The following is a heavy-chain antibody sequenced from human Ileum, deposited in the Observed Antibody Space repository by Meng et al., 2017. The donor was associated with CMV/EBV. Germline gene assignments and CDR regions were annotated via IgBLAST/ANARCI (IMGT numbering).Heavy chain of an antibody. CDR1: WFAVGSSS. J-gene: IGHJ5*02. Sequence: SWFAVGSSSMAGVPRPPGRELGWVSGTSVSGGPTSSAPSVKGRFTISRDNSKNTLYLQMDSLRAADPALYYCAKGRELGGTWSWFDPWGQGNLVTVSS. D-gene: IGHD1-26*01. CDR2: TSVSGGPT. V-gene: IGHV3-23*01. CDR3: AKGRELGGTWSWFDP.